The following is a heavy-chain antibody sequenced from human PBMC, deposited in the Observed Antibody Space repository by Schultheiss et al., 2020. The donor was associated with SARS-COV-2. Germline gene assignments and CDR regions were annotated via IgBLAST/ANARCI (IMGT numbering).Heavy chain of an antibody. V-gene: IGHV4-34*01. D-gene: IGHD3-9*01. CDR3: ARGHDILTGYPSKEPAEP. CDR1: GGSISSYY. CDR2: INHSGST. J-gene: IGHJ5*01. Sequence: SETLSLTCTVSGGSISSYYWGWIRQPPGKGLEWIGEINHSGSTNYNPSLKSRVTISVDTSKNQFSLKLSSVTAADTAVYYCARGHDILTGYPSKEPAEPWGQGTLVTVSS.